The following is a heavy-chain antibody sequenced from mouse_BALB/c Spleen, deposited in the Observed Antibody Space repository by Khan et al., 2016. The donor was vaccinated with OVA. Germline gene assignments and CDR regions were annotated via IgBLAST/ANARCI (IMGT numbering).Heavy chain of an antibody. CDR1: GFTFSTYG. J-gene: IGHJ3*01. CDR2: VSTGGGYT. V-gene: IGHV5-6*01. Sequence: EVELVESGGDLVKPGGSLKLSCAASGFTFSTYGMSWVRQTPDKRLEWVATVSTGGGYTYYPDSVTGRFTISRDNAKNTLNLQLRGLKSEDTAMFYCTRLAYYYDSEGFAYWGQGTLVTVSA. D-gene: IGHD1-1*01. CDR3: TRLAYYYDSEGFAY.